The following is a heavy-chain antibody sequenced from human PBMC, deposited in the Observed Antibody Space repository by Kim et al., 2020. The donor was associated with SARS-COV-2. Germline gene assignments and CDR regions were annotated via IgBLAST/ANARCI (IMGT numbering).Heavy chain of an antibody. CDR1: GFTFSDAW. J-gene: IGHJ4*02. D-gene: IGHD2-15*01. CDR2: IKSRDDGGTT. V-gene: IGHV3-15*01. Sequence: GGSLRLSCAASGFTFSDAWMTWVRQAPGRGLEWVGRIKSRDDGGTTDFAAPVEGRFSISRDDAKNILYLQMNNLKTEDAGVYFCSAPVVFGGTKADYWGQGTLVTV. CDR3: SAPVVFGGTKADY.